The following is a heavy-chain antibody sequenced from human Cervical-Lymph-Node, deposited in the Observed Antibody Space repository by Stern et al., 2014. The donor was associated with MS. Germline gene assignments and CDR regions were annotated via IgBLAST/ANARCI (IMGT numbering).Heavy chain of an antibody. J-gene: IGHJ4*02. CDR2: ITTHNGNT. CDR3: ARSSSWYFDY. V-gene: IGHV1-18*01. D-gene: IGHD2-15*01. CDR1: DYTFTSYG. Sequence: QMQLVQSGPEVKKPGASVKVSCKASDYTFTSYGISWVRQVPGQGLEWMGWITTHNGNTDYAQKVQDRVTLTADTSTNTAYMELRNLRSDDTAVYYCARSSSWYFDYWGQGTVVTVSS.